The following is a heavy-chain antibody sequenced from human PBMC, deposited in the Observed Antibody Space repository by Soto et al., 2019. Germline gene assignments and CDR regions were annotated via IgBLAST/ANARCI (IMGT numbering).Heavy chain of an antibody. D-gene: IGHD3-16*01. Sequence: SETLSLSCTVSSASFSKCYRSWIRQPAGKGLGWIGYIYLNGNTNYNPSLKRRVTISIXXXXXXIXLXLXXXTAAXTAVYYCASVTFGGVVLAHWGQGTLVTVS. J-gene: IGHJ4*02. V-gene: IGHV4-59*01. CDR3: ASVTFGGVVLAH. CDR1: SASFSKCY. CDR2: IYLNGNT.